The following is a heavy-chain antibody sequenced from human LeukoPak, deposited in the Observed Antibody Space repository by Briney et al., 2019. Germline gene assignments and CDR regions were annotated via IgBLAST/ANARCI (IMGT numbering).Heavy chain of an antibody. CDR3: ARPRHYDFWSGPTVPNFDY. CDR2: ISSSSSYI. Sequence: PGGSLRLSCAASGFTVSNNYMSWVRQAPGKGLEWVSSISSSSSYIYYADSVKGRFTISRDNAKNSLYLQMNSLRAEDTAVYYCARPRHYDFWSGPTVPNFDYWGQGTLVTVSS. D-gene: IGHD3-3*01. J-gene: IGHJ4*02. V-gene: IGHV3-21*01. CDR1: GFTVSNNY.